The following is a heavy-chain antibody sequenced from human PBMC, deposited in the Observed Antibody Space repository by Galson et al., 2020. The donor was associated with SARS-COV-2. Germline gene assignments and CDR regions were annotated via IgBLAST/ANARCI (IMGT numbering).Heavy chain of an antibody. CDR3: AHTFDYDGGGNHDAFDI. V-gene: IGHV2-5*01. J-gene: IGHJ3*02. CDR2: IYWNDDK. D-gene: IGHD3-22*01. CDR1: GFSLSTAGVG. Sequence: SGPTLVKPTQTLTLTCTVSGFSLSTAGVGVGWIRQPPGKSLEWLALIYWNDDKRYRSSLKNRLTITKDTSKNQMVLTMTNMDPVDTATYFCAHTFDYDGGGNHDAFDIWGQGTMVTVSS.